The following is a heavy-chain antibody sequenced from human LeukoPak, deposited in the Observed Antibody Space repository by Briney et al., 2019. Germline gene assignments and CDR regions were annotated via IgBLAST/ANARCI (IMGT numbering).Heavy chain of an antibody. CDR3: ARDRPGSSSWWGEDY. CDR1: GYTFTGYY. D-gene: IGHD6-13*01. Sequence: ASVKLSCKASGYTFTGYYMHWVRQAPGQGLEWRGIINPSGGSTSYAQKFQGRVTMTRDMSTSTVYIELSSLRSEDTAVYYCARDRPGSSSWWGEDYWGQGTLVTVSS. J-gene: IGHJ4*02. V-gene: IGHV1-46*01. CDR2: INPSGGST.